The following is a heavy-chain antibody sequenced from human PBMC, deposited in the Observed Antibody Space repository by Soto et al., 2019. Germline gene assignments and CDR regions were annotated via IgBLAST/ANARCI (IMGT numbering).Heavy chain of an antibody. V-gene: IGHV3-9*01. J-gene: IGHJ4*02. D-gene: IGHD6-13*01. Sequence: EMELVESGGGFIEPGRSLRLSCAASGFTFDDYAIHWVRQAPGKGLEWVSGISWDSAVIDYAVSVKGRFTIGRDNARNSLYLHMNNLRPEDTALYFCAKDRGSSSWHPIFDFWGRGTLVTVSS. CDR1: GFTFDDYA. CDR2: ISWDSAVI. CDR3: AKDRGSSSWHPIFDF.